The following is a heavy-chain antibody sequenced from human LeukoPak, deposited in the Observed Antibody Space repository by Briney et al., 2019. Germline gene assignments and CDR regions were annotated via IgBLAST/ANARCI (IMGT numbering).Heavy chain of an antibody. V-gene: IGHV4-61*02. CDR3: ARGKRGYSFVPLDY. Sequence: SETLFLICTVSGGSISSGSYYWSWIRQPAGKGLEWIGRIDPSGSTNYDPSLKSRVTISVDTSKNQFSLRLSSVTAADTAVYYCARGKRGYSFVPLDYWGQGTLVTVSS. CDR2: IDPSGST. J-gene: IGHJ4*02. D-gene: IGHD5-18*01. CDR1: GGSISSGSYY.